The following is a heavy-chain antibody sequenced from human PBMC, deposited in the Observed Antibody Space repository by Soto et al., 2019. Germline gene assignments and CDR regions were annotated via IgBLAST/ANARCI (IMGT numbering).Heavy chain of an antibody. CDR2: ISSSGSTI. V-gene: IGHV3-11*01. CDR3: ARVAVVANGYFDL. Sequence: QVQLVESGGGLVKPGGSPRLLCAASGFTFSDCYMSWIRQAPGKGLEWVSYISSSGSTIYYADSVKGRFTISRDNAKNSLYLQMNSLRADDTAVYYCARVAVVANGYFDLWGRGTLVTVSS. D-gene: IGHD2-15*01. J-gene: IGHJ2*01. CDR1: GFTFSDCY.